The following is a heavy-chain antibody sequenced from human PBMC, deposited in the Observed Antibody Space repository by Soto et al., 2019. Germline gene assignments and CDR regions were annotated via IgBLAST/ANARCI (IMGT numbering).Heavy chain of an antibody. CDR1: GFTFSSYA. CDR3: AKDGEDSSSWGLYYYYYYGMDV. V-gene: IGHV3-23*01. J-gene: IGHJ6*02. Sequence: PGGSLRLSCAASGFTFSSYAMSWVRQAPGKGLEWVSAISGSGGSTYYADSVKGRFTISRDNSKNTLYLQMNSLRAEDTAVYYCAKDGEDSSSWGLYYYYYYGMDVWGQGTTVTVSS. CDR2: ISGSGGST. D-gene: IGHD6-13*01.